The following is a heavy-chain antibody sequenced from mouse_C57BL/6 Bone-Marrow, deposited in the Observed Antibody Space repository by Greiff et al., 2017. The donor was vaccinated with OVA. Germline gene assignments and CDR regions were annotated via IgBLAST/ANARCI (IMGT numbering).Heavy chain of an antibody. J-gene: IGHJ2*01. V-gene: IGHV1-81*01. CDR2: IYPRSGNT. CDR1: GYTFTSYV. D-gene: IGHD2-3*01. Sequence: QVQLQQSGAELARPGASVKLSCKASGYTFTSYVISWVKQRTGQGLEWIGEIYPRSGNTYYNEKFKGKATLTADKSSSTAYMELRSLTSEDAAVYFCARGIYEGYWGQGTTLTVSS. CDR3: ARGIYEGY.